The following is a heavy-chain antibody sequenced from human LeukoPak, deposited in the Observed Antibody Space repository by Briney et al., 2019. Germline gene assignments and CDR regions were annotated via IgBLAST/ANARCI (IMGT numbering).Heavy chain of an antibody. V-gene: IGHV4-61*02. D-gene: IGHD3-10*01. CDR1: DGSITSDSNC. CDR2: VYTSGST. Sequence: SQTLSLTCAVSDGSITSDSNCWVWIRQPAGKGLEWIVRVYTSGSTNYNPSLKSRVTTSVDTTKNQITLKVITVIDADTAVYYSARECDYGSGSYHRGNSFDFWGQGTMVTVSS. J-gene: IGHJ3*01. CDR3: ARECDYGSGSYHRGNSFDF.